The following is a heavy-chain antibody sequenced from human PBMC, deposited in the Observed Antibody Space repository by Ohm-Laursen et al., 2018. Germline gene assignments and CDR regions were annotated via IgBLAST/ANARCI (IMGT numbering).Heavy chain of an antibody. CDR3: ARLAYGGNSVADY. D-gene: IGHD4-23*01. CDR2: IKQDGSEK. J-gene: IGHJ4*02. V-gene: IGHV3-7*03. Sequence: SLRLSCAASGFTFSDYYMSWVRQAPGKGLEWVANIKQDGSEKYYVGSVKGRFTISRDNAKNSLYLQMNSLRAEDTAVYYCARLAYGGNSVADYWGQGTLVTVSS. CDR1: GFTFSDYY.